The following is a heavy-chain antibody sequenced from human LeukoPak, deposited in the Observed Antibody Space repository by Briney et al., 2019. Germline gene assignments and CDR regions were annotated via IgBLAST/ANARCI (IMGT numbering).Heavy chain of an antibody. J-gene: IGHJ4*02. CDR2: IYYSGST. D-gene: IGHD6-19*01. CDR1: GGSISSSGYS. V-gene: IGHV4-61*08. CDR3: ARDEGWTFDY. Sequence: SETLSLTCAVSGGSISSSGYSWSWIRQPPGKGLEWIGYIYYSGSTNYNPSLKSRVTISVDTSKNQFSLKLSSVTAADTAVYYCARDEGWTFDYWGQGTLVTVSS.